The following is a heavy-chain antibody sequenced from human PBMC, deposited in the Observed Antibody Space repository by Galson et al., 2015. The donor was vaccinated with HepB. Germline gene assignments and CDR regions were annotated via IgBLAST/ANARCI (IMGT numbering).Heavy chain of an antibody. CDR1: GYTFTSYA. V-gene: IGHV7-4-1*02. CDR3: AREAGGYCTGGVCYSDYYYMDV. J-gene: IGHJ6*03. CDR2: INTNTGNP. Sequence: SVKVSCKASGYTFTSYAMNWVRQAPGQGLEWMGWINTNTGNPTYAQGFTGRFVFSLDTSVSTAYLQISSLKAEDTAVYYCAREAGGYCTGGVCYSDYYYMDVWGKGTTVTVSS. D-gene: IGHD2-8*02.